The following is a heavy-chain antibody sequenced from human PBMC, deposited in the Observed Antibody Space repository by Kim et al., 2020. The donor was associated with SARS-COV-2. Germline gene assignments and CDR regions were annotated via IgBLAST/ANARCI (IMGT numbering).Heavy chain of an antibody. CDR2: ISSSGTTV. CDR3: PSRYCSSTSCTHDY. CDR1: GFTFTSYE. Sequence: GGSLRLSCAASGFTFTSYEMNWVRQAPGKGLEWVSYISSSGTTVFYADSVKGRFTISRDNAKNLLYLQMNSLRAEDSAVYYCPSRYCSSTSCTHDYLGQG. J-gene: IGHJ4*02. V-gene: IGHV3-48*03. D-gene: IGHD2-2*01.